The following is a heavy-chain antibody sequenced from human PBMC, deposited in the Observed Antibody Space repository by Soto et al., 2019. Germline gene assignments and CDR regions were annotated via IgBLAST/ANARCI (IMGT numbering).Heavy chain of an antibody. CDR1: GYTFTSYG. CDR3: ARGSRITMVRGVIIGPIISWFDP. CDR2: ISAYNGNT. Sequence: GASVKVSCKASGYTFTSYGISWVRQAPGQGLEWMGWISAYNGNTNYAQKLQGRVTMTTDTSTSTAYMELRSLRSDDTAVYYCARGSRITMVRGVIIGPIISWFDPWGQGTLVTVSS. V-gene: IGHV1-18*01. J-gene: IGHJ5*02. D-gene: IGHD3-10*01.